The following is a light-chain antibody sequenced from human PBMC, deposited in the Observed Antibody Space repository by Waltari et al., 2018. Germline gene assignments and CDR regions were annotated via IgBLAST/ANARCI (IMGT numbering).Light chain of an antibody. Sequence: DVQMTQSLSTLSASVGDTASITCRASQSIMSWLAWYQQKAGKAPKVLISKASTLESGVPSRFSGSESGTEFTLTISNLQPDDFATYYCQQYNTDYTFGQGTILEIK. CDR2: KAS. CDR3: QQYNTDYT. CDR1: QSIMSW. V-gene: IGKV1-5*03. J-gene: IGKJ2*01.